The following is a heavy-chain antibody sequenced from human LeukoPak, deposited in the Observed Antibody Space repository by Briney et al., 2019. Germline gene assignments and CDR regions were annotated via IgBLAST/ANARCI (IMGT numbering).Heavy chain of an antibody. V-gene: IGHV3-21*01. CDR2: ISSSSSYI. J-gene: IGHJ6*02. CDR1: GFTFSSYS. D-gene: IGHD6-13*01. Sequence: PGGSLRLSCAASGFTFSSYSMNWVRQAPGKGLEWVSSISSSSSYIYYADSVKGRFTISRDNAKNSLYLQMNSLRAEDTAVYYCARHEHSSSRTVRPVYYYYYGMDVWGQGTTVTVSS. CDR3: ARHEHSSSRTVRPVYYYYYGMDV.